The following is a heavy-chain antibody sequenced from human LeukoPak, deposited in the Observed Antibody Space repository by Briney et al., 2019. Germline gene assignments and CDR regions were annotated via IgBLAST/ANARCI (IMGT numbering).Heavy chain of an antibody. CDR3: AKDYSFSNVN. V-gene: IGHV3-7*01. CDR1: GFMFPNHW. CDR2: INERGSET. D-gene: IGHD2-15*01. Sequence: GGSLRLSCAASGFMFPNHWMTWVRQAPGKGLEWVANINERGSETYYADYVKGRFTISRDNTKKSLFLQLNSLSVEDTAMYYCAKDYSFSNVNWGQGTLVTVSS. J-gene: IGHJ4*02.